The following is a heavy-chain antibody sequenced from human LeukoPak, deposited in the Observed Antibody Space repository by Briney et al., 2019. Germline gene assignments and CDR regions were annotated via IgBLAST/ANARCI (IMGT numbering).Heavy chain of an antibody. D-gene: IGHD4-17*01. CDR2: IIPIFGTA. CDR1: GGTFSSYA. V-gene: IGHV1-69*05. J-gene: IGHJ4*02. CDR3: ARDLNPDYGDYVY. Sequence: GSSVKVSCKASGGTFSSYAISWVRQAPGQGLEWMGRIIPIFGTANYAQKSQGRVTITTDESTSTAYMERSSLRSEDTAVYYCARDLNPDYGDYVYWGQGTLVTVSS.